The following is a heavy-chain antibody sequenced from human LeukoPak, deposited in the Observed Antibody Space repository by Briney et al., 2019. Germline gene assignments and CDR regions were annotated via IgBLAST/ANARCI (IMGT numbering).Heavy chain of an antibody. V-gene: IGHV3-30-3*01. Sequence: PGRSLRLSCAASGFTFSSYAMHWVRQAPGKGLEWVAVISYDGSNKYYADSVKGRFTISRDNAKNSLYLQMNSLRAEDTAVYYCARDQVISTKYYDFWSGYPGYWGQGTLVTVSS. J-gene: IGHJ4*02. CDR3: ARDQVISTKYYDFWSGYPGY. CDR2: ISYDGSNK. D-gene: IGHD3-3*01. CDR1: GFTFSSYA.